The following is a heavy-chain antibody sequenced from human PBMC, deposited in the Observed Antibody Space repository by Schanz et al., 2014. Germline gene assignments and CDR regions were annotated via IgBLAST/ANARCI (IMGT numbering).Heavy chain of an antibody. CDR2: IHYSGSA. D-gene: IGHD2-2*02. CDR3: ARNIVVVTAAIDAFDI. J-gene: IGHJ3*02. V-gene: IGHV4-4*02. Sequence: QVQLQESGPGLVKPSGTLSLTCTISGGSISSNNWWIWVRQAPGKGLEWIGYIHYSGSAYYNPSLKSRVTISVDTSKNQFSLRLRSVTAADTAVYYCARNIVVVTAAIDAFDIWGQGTMVTVSS. CDR1: GGSISSNNW.